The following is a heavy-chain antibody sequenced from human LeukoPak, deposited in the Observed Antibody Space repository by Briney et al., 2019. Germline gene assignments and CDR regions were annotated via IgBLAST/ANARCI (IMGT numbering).Heavy chain of an antibody. V-gene: IGHV3-48*01. CDR3: ARDAVQAGTPFYFDF. CDR2: ISAGSSNT. Sequence: GGSLRLSCSASGFIFTSYGMSWVRQAPGKGLQWVSYISAGSSNTFYAVVVKGRFTISREEADNSLHLKMNSLSGEDKAVYYCARDAVQAGTPFYFDFWGQGALVTVSS. CDR1: GFIFTSYG. D-gene: IGHD2-15*01. J-gene: IGHJ4*02.